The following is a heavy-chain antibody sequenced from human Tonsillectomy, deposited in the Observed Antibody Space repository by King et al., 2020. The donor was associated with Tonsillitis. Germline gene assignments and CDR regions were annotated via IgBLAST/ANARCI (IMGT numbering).Heavy chain of an antibody. V-gene: IGHV1-46*01. CDR2: INPTDGST. CDR1: GYTFPNYY. CDR3: ARESGTLLSRDGPGFGY. J-gene: IGHJ4*02. Sequence: VQLVESGAEVKKPGASVKVSCKASGYTFPNYYMHWVRQAPGQGPEWMGVINPTDGSTSYAQKFQVRVTMTRDTSTSTVYMELSSLRSEDTAVYYCARESGTLLSRDGPGFGYWGQGTLVTVSS. D-gene: IGHD5-24*01.